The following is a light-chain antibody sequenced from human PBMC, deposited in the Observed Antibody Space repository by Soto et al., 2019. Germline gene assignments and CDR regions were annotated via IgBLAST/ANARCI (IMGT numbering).Light chain of an antibody. Sequence: EIVQTQSPATLSVSPGERAALSCRASQRVSSDLAWYQQKPGQAPRLLIYGASDRAADIPARFSGSGSGTEFTLTISSLQSEDYAIYYCHQYHNWPLTFGGGTRMEIK. J-gene: IGKJ4*01. V-gene: IGKV3D-15*01. CDR3: HQYHNWPLT. CDR1: QRVSSD. CDR2: GAS.